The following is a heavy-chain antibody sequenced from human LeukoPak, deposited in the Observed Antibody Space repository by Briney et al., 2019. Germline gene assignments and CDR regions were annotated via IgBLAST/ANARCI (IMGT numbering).Heavy chain of an antibody. J-gene: IGHJ4*02. Sequence: ASVKVSCKASGYTFTSYGISWVRQAPGQGLEWMGWISAYNGNTSYAQKLQGRVTMTTDTSTSTAYMELRSLRSDDTAAYYCARDPTIFGVVIINQVGDYWGQGTLVTVSS. CDR1: GYTFTSYG. V-gene: IGHV1-18*01. CDR2: ISAYNGNT. CDR3: ARDPTIFGVVIINQVGDY. D-gene: IGHD3-3*01.